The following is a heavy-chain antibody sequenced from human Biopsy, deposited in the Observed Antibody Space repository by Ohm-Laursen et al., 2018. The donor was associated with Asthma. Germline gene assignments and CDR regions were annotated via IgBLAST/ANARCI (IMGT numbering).Heavy chain of an antibody. D-gene: IGHD6-19*01. CDR1: GYTFINYA. J-gene: IGHJ3*02. CDR3: ASSIAVADSDAFDI. Sequence: ASVKVSCKASGYTFINYAIHWVRQAPGQRLEWMGWINAGNGNTKYSQKFQGRVTITRDTSASTAYMELSSLRSEGTAVYYCASSIAVADSDAFDIWGQGTMVTVSS. V-gene: IGHV1-3*01. CDR2: INAGNGNT.